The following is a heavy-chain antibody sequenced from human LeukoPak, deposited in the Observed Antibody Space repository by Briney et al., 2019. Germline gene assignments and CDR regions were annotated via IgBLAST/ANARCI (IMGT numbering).Heavy chain of an antibody. D-gene: IGHD5-18*01. CDR2: INPNSGGT. J-gene: IGHJ4*02. Sequence: ASVKVSCKASGYTSTGYYMHWVRQAPGQGLEWMGWINPNSGGTNYAQNFQGRVTMTRDTSISTAYMELSRLTSDGTAVYYCAREGYSYGFWYFDYWGQGNLVTVSS. CDR1: GYTSTGYY. CDR3: AREGYSYGFWYFDY. V-gene: IGHV1-2*02.